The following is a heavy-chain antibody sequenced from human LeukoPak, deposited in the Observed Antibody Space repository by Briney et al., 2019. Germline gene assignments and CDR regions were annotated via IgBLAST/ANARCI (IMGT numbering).Heavy chain of an antibody. CDR3: ARRMGYGSGSYYTAYFDY. V-gene: IGHV3-30*03. J-gene: IGHJ4*02. Sequence: GGSLRLSCAASGFTFSSYGMHWVRQAPGKGLEWVAVISYDGSNKKYADSVKGRFTISRDNSKNTLYLQMNSLRVEDTAVYYCARRMGYGSGSYYTAYFDYWGQGTLVTVSS. CDR2: ISYDGSNK. D-gene: IGHD3-10*01. CDR1: GFTFSSYG.